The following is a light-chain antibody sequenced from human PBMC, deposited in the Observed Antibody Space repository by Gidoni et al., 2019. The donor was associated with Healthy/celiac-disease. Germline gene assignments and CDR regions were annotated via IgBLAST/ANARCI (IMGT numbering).Light chain of an antibody. Sequence: EIVLTQSPGTLSLSPGERATLSCRASQSVSSSYLAWYQQKPGQAPRLLIYGASSRATGIPDRFSGSGSGTDFTLTISRLEREDFAVYYCQQYGSSQTFGPGTKVDIK. CDR2: GAS. V-gene: IGKV3-20*01. CDR3: QQYGSSQT. J-gene: IGKJ3*01. CDR1: QSVSSSY.